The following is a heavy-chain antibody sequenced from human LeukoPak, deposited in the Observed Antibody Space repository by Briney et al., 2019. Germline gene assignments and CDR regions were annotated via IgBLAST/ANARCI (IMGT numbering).Heavy chain of an antibody. J-gene: IGHJ5*02. D-gene: IGHD6-19*01. V-gene: IGHV3-23*01. Sequence: GGSLRLSCAASGFTFSSYAMSWVRQAPGKGLEWVSSIDASGGSTYYADSVKGRFTISRDDSKNTFYLQMNSLRADDTAVYYCAKGSGSGWYGWFAPWGQGTLVTVSS. CDR3: AKGSGSGWYGWFAP. CDR1: GFTFSSYA. CDR2: IDASGGST.